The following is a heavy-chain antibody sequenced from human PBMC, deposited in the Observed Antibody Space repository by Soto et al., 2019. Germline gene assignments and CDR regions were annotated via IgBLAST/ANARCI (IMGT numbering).Heavy chain of an antibody. CDR3: ARHFEMDV. V-gene: IGHV4-39*01. J-gene: IGHJ6*02. CDR2: IFDNGTT. Sequence: QLQLQESGPGLVRPSETLSLTCTVSGDSTSSTYYSWDWIRQPPGKGLEWIGTIFDNGTTYYNPSLKSRVTISVDTSKTQFSLQLNSVTAADTAVYYCARHFEMDVWGQGTTVNVSS. CDR1: GDSTSSTYYS.